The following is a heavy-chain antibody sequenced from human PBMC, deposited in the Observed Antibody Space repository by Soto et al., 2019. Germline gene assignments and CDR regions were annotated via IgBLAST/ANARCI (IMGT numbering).Heavy chain of an antibody. Sequence: SDTLSLTCTVSGGSISSGGYYWSWIRQHPGKGLEWIGYIYYSGSTYYNPSLKSRVAISVDTSKNQFSLKLSSVTATDTAVYYCARDRSVVVVAATEPRRYYGMDVWGQGTTVTVSS. D-gene: IGHD2-15*01. V-gene: IGHV4-31*03. CDR1: GGSISSGGYY. J-gene: IGHJ6*02. CDR3: ARDRSVVVVAATEPRRYYGMDV. CDR2: IYYSGST.